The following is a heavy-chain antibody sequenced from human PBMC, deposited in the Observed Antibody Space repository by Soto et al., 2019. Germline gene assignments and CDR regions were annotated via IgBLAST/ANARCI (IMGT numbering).Heavy chain of an antibody. CDR1: GYTFTSYG. V-gene: IGHV1-18*01. CDR3: ARSAARRYFDY. J-gene: IGHJ4*02. CDR2: ISAYNGNT. Sequence: ASVKVSCKASGYTFTSYGISWVRQAPGQGLEWMGWISAYNGNTNYAQKLQGRVTMTRDTSTSTVYMELSSLRSEDTAVYYCARSAARRYFDYWAQGTLVTVSS. D-gene: IGHD6-6*01.